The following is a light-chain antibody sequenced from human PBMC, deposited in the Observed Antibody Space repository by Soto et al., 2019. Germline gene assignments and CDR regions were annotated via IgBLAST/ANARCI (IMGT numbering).Light chain of an antibody. CDR1: NIGRKS. CDR2: DDR. V-gene: IGLV3-21*02. CDR3: QLWDSNSDPVV. J-gene: IGLJ2*01. Sequence: SYELTQPPSVSVAPGQTARITCGGSNIGRKSVHWYKQKPGQAPVVAVYDDRDRPSGIPERFSGSNSGNTATLTISRVEAGDDDAYYCQLWDSNSDPVVFGGGTKLTVL.